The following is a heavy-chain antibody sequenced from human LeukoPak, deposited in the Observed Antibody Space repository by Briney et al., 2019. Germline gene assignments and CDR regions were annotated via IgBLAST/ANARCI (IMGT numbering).Heavy chain of an antibody. V-gene: IGHV3-23*01. Sequence: GASVKVSCKAPGGTFSSYAMSWVRQAPGKGLEWVSAISGSGGSTYYADSVKGRFTISRDNSKNTLYLQMNSLRAEDTAVYYCAKGRETSYYYDSSGYDDAFDIWGQGTMVTVSS. CDR1: GGTFSSYA. D-gene: IGHD3-22*01. J-gene: IGHJ3*02. CDR2: ISGSGGST. CDR3: AKGRETSYYYDSSGYDDAFDI.